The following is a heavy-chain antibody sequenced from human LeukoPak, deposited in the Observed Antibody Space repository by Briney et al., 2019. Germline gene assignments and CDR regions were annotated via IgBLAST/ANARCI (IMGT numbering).Heavy chain of an antibody. D-gene: IGHD4-17*01. CDR1: GGSFSGYY. V-gene: IGHV4-34*01. Sequence: PSETLSLTCAVYGGSFSGYYWSWIRQPPGKGLEWIANMYYSGSTYYNPSLKSRVTISIDTSKNQLSLKLSSVTAADTAVYYCARDGTTVSPAVWGKGTTVTVSS. J-gene: IGHJ6*04. CDR3: ARDGTTVSPAV. CDR2: MYYSGST.